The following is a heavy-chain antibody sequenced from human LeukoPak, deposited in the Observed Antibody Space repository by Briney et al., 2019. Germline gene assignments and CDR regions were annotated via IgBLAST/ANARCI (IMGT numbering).Heavy chain of an antibody. Sequence: SETLSLTCTVSGGSISSGGYYWSWIRQHPGKGLEWIGYIYYSGSTCYNPSLKSRVTISVDTSKNQFSLKLSSVTAADTAVYYCARSMLAYDSSGYYTNWFDPWGQGTLVTVSS. V-gene: IGHV4-31*03. CDR2: IYYSGST. D-gene: IGHD3-22*01. J-gene: IGHJ5*02. CDR1: GGSISSGGYY. CDR3: ARSMLAYDSSGYYTNWFDP.